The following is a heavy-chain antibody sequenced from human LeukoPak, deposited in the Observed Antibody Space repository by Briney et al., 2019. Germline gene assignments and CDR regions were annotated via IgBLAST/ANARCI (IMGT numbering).Heavy chain of an antibody. J-gene: IGHJ4*02. V-gene: IGHV3-21*01. CDR3: ARDLYRAAAGTTWDFDY. D-gene: IGHD6-13*01. CDR1: GFTFSSYS. CDR2: ISSSSSYI. Sequence: GGSLRLSCAASGFTFSSYSMNWVRQAPGKGLEWVSSISSSSSYIYYADSVKGRFTISRDNAKNSLYLQMNSLRAEDTAVYYCARDLYRAAAGTTWDFDYWGQGTLVTVSS.